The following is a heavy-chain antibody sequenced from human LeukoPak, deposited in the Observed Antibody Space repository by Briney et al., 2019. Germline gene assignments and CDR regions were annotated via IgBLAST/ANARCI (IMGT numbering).Heavy chain of an antibody. CDR1: GFTFSSYS. CDR2: ISSSYI. CDR3: AKQGIAAEGGY. D-gene: IGHD6-13*01. Sequence: GGSLRLSCAASGFTFSSYSMNWVRQAPGKGLEWVSSISSSYIYYADSVKGRFTISRDNAKNSLYLQMNSLRAEDTAVYYCAKQGIAAEGGYWGQGTLVTVSS. J-gene: IGHJ4*02. V-gene: IGHV3-21*01.